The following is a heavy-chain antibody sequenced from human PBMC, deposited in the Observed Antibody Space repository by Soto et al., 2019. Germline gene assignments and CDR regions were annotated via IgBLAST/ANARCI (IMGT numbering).Heavy chain of an antibody. CDR2: ISGSGGST. J-gene: IGHJ4*02. CDR3: ANFDYGDYGYYFDY. D-gene: IGHD4-17*01. V-gene: IGHV3-23*01. Sequence: GSLRLSCAASGFTFSSYAMSWVRQAPGKGLEWVSAISGSGGSTYYADSVKGRFTISRDNSKNTLYLQMNSLRAEDTAVYYCANFDYGDYGYYFDYRGQGTLVTVSS. CDR1: GFTFSSYA.